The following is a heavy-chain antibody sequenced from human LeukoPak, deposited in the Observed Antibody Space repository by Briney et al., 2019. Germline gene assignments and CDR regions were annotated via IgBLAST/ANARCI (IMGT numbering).Heavy chain of an antibody. Sequence: PGGSLRLSCAASGFTFSNYGMHWGRHAPGKGLEWVTFIRYDGSNKYYADSVKGRFTISRDNSKNTLYLQMNSLRAEDTAVYYCAKGGDDSIDYWGQGTLVTVSS. CDR2: IRYDGSNK. CDR3: AKGGDDSIDY. D-gene: IGHD3-10*01. V-gene: IGHV3-30*02. J-gene: IGHJ4*02. CDR1: GFTFSNYG.